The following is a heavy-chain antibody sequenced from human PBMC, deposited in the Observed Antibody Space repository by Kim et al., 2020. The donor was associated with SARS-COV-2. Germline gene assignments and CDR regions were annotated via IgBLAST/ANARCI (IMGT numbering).Heavy chain of an antibody. D-gene: IGHD1-1*01. Sequence: GGSLRLSCAASGFTFSSYGMHWVRQAPGKGLEWVAVISYDGSNKYYADSVKGRFTISRDNSKNTLYLQMNSLRAEDTAVYYCARRGNEQRAFDYWGQGTLVTVSS. CDR3: ARRGNEQRAFDY. CDR2: ISYDGSNK. J-gene: IGHJ4*02. V-gene: IGHV3-33*05. CDR1: GFTFSSYG.